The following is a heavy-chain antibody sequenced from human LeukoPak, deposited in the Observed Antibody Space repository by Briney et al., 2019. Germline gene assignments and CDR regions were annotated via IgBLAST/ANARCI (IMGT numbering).Heavy chain of an antibody. D-gene: IGHD2-2*01. CDR2: INHSGST. V-gene: IGHV4-34*01. CDR3: ARGEPNCSSTSCYLGYFDY. Sequence: SETLSLTCAVYGGSFSGYYWSWIRQPPGKGLEWIGEINHSGSTNYNPSLKSRVTISVDTSKNQFSLKLSSVTAADTAVYHCARGEPNCSSTSCYLGYFDYWGQGTLVTVSS. CDR1: GGSFSGYY. J-gene: IGHJ4*02.